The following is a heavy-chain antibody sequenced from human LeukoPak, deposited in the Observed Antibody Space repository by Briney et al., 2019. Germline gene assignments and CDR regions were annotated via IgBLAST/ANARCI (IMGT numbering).Heavy chain of an antibody. CDR3: ARRYCSSTSCLIDY. CDR2: LWYDGTDK. Sequence: GGSLRLSCAASGFTFSNCGMHWVRQAPGEGLEWVAVLWYDGTDKYYADSVKGRFTISRDNSKNTLYLQMNGLRAEDTAVYYCARRYCSSTSCLIDYWGQGTLVTVSS. V-gene: IGHV3-33*01. CDR1: GFTFSNCG. J-gene: IGHJ4*02. D-gene: IGHD2-2*01.